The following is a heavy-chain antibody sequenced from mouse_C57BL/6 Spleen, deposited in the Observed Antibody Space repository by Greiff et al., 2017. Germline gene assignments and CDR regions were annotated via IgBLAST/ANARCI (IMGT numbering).Heavy chain of an antibody. CDR3: ARNYGNPYCYAMDY. J-gene: IGHJ4*01. V-gene: IGHV2-2*01. CDR1: GFSLTSYG. CDR2: IWSGGST. Sequence: QVQLQQSGPGLVQPSQSLSITCTVSGFSLTSYGVHWVRQSPGKGLEWLGVIWSGGSTDYNADFITRLSISKDNSKSQVFFKMNSLQADDTAIYYCARNYGNPYCYAMDYWGQGTSVTVSS. D-gene: IGHD2-1*01.